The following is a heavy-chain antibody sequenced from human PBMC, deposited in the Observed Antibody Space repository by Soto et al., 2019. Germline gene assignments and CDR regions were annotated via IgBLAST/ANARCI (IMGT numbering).Heavy chain of an antibody. Sequence: QVQLHESGPGLVKPSQTLSLTCTVSGGSISSADYYWSWIRQPSGKGLEWIGYIYYSGTTYYNPSHKGRVTISLDTSTNQFALKLSSVTAADPAVYYCASRGGNGWFDPWGQGTLVTVSS. J-gene: IGHJ5*02. CDR2: IYYSGTT. D-gene: IGHD3-16*01. V-gene: IGHV4-30-4*01. CDR3: ASRGGNGWFDP. CDR1: GGSISSADYY.